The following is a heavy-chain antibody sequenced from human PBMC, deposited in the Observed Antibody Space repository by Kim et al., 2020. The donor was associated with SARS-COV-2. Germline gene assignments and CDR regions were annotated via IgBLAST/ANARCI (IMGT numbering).Heavy chain of an antibody. CDR3: SRGRLAAAVANGDNWVDP. Sequence: GGSLRLSCAASGFTFSSYWMHWVRQAQGKGLVWVSRISGDGSSTNYADSVKCRFAISRDTSKNTLYLQMNSLRAEDTAADYYSRGRLAAAVANGDNWVDP. CDR1: GFTFSSYW. D-gene: IGHD6-19*01. J-gene: IGHJ5*02. CDR2: ISGDGSST. V-gene: IGHV3-74*01.